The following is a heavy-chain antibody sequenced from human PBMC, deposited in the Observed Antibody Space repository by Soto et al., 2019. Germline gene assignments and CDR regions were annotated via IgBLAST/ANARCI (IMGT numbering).Heavy chain of an antibody. J-gene: IGHJ6*02. D-gene: IGHD2-21*01. CDR3: ARVHCTTELCSGLYFYYALDV. V-gene: IGHV3-30*01. CDR1: GFTFSDYA. CDR2: ISSDGKNT. Sequence: QVQLVESGGGVVQPGRSLRLSCAASGFTFSDYAMHWVRQPPRKGLEWVAIISSDGKNTYYGDSVKGRFTISRDDSTSTLSLQMNGLRPEDTAVYFCARVHCTTELCSGLYFYYALDVWGQGTTVTVSS.